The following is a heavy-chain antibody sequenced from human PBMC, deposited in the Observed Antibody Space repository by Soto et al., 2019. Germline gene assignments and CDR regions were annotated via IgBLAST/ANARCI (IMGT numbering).Heavy chain of an antibody. CDR3: SRGRYQLPLYPTHIDNWSDP. CDR1: GGSISSGSYY. J-gene: IGHJ5*02. Sequence: SETLSLTCTVSGGSISSGSYYWSWIRPPPGKELEWIGYIYYSGSTNYNPSLKSPVTISVDTSKNQFSLKLSSVTAADTAVYHCSRGRYQLPLYPTHIDNWSDPWGQGTLVTVSS. V-gene: IGHV4-61*01. CDR2: IYYSGST. D-gene: IGHD2-2*01.